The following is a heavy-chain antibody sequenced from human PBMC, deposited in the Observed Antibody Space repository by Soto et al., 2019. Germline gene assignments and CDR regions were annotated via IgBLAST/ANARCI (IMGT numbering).Heavy chain of an antibody. J-gene: IGHJ6*02. CDR2: IYYGGGT. CDR1: GGSISSSSYY. D-gene: IGHD3-22*01. CDR3: EGRGGVTSGYLNYYALDV. Sequence: PSETLSLTCIVSGGSISSSSYYWGWIRQSPGKGLEWIGRIYYGGGTSYNPSLKGRISISVDTSKTQLSLKLRSVTAADAAVYYCEGRGGVTSGYLNYYALDVWGQGTTVIVSS. V-gene: IGHV4-39*01.